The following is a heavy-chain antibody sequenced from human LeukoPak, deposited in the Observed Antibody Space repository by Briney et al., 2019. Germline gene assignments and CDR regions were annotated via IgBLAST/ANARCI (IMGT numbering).Heavy chain of an antibody. J-gene: IGHJ4*02. V-gene: IGHV4-59*01. CDR3: AREYDLRGFDY. CDR2: IYYIGST. Sequence: SETLSLTCTVSGGSISSYYWSSIRQPPGKGLEWIGYIYYIGSTNYNPSLKSRVTISVDTSKNHFSLKLSSVTAADTAVYYCAREYDLRGFDYWGQGTLVTVSS. D-gene: IGHD3-16*01. CDR1: GGSISSYY.